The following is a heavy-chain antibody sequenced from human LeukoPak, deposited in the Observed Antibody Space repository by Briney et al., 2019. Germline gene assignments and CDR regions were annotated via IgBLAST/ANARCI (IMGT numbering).Heavy chain of an antibody. CDR3: TRVVLVGTTYSYFDS. J-gene: IGHJ4*02. CDR2: TRKKTNSYTT. D-gene: IGHD1-26*01. CDR1: GFTFSSYE. Sequence: QAGGSLRLSCAASGFTFSSYEMNWVRQAPGKGLEWVGRTRKKTNSYTTEYAASVKGRFTISRDDSKNSLYLQMNSLKAEDTAVYYCTRVVLVGTTYSYFDSGAREPWSPSPQ. V-gene: IGHV3-72*01.